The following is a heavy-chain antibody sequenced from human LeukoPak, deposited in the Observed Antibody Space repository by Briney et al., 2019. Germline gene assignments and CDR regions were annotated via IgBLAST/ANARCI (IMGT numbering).Heavy chain of an antibody. D-gene: IGHD2-2*01. CDR2: INHSGST. J-gene: IGHJ4*02. CDR1: GGSFSGYY. CDR3: ARRGVRSSTSGFDY. Sequence: SETLSLTCAVYGGSFSGYYWSWIRQPPGKGLEWIGEINHSGSTNYNPSLKTRVPISIDTSKNQFSLKLSSVTPADTAVYNCARRGVRSSTSGFDYWGQGTLVTVSS. V-gene: IGHV4-34*01.